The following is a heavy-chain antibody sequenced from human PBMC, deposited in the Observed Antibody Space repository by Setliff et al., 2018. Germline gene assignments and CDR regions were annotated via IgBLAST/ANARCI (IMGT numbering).Heavy chain of an antibody. CDR3: ARDPLYSGSYGPEFYFDY. CDR2: ISGYNGNT. CDR1: GYTFTSYG. Sequence: GASVKVSCKASGYTFTSYGISWVRQAPGQGLEWMGWISGYNGNTNYAQNFQGRVTMTTDTSTSTAYMELRSLRSDDTAVYYCARDPLYSGSYGPEFYFDYWGQGMLVTVSS. V-gene: IGHV1-18*01. J-gene: IGHJ4*02. D-gene: IGHD1-26*01.